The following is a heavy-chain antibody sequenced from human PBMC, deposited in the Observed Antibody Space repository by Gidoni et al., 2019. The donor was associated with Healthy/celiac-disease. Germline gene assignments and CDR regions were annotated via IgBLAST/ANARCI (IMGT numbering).Heavy chain of an antibody. Sequence: EVQLVESGGGLVQTGGSLRLSCAASGFTFSSYDMHWVRQATGKGLGWVSAIGTAGDTYYPGSVKGRFTISRENAKNSLYLQMNSLRAGDTAVYYCARARPYCISTSCYVLGFDAFDIWGQGTMVTVSS. CDR2: IGTAGDT. D-gene: IGHD2-2*01. J-gene: IGHJ3*02. CDR3: ARARPYCISTSCYVLGFDAFDI. CDR1: GFTFSSYD. V-gene: IGHV3-13*01.